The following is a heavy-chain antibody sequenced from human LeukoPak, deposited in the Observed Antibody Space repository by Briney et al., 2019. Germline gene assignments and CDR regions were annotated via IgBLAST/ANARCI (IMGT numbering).Heavy chain of an antibody. J-gene: IGHJ6*03. CDR2: INHSGST. Sequence: SETLSLTCAVYGGSFSGYYWSWIRQPPGKGLEWIGEINHSGSTYYNPSLKSRVTISVDTSKNQFSLKLSSVTAADTAVYYCARQVWDYVWGSYHYYYYYYMDVWGKGTTVTTSS. V-gene: IGHV4-34*01. CDR3: ARQVWDYVWGSYHYYYYYYMDV. CDR1: GGSFSGYY. D-gene: IGHD3-16*02.